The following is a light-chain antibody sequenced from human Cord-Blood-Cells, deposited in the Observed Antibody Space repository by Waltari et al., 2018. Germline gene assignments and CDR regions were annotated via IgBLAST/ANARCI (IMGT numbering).Light chain of an antibody. J-gene: IGLJ3*02. CDR2: GNS. Sequence: QHVLPQPPSVSGSPAPSVTTPCPGSSSNNGAGYDVHRYQQLPGTAPKLLIYGNSNRPSGGPDRCSGSKSGTSASLAITGLQAEDEADYYCQSYDSSLSGWVFGGGTKLTVL. CDR1: SSNNGAGYD. V-gene: IGLV1-40*01. CDR3: QSYDSSLSGWV.